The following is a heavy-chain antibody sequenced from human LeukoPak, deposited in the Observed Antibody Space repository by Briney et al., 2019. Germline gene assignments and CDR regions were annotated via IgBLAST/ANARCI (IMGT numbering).Heavy chain of an antibody. Sequence: SETLSLTCTVSGGSISSYYWSWIRQPPGKGLEWIGYIYYSESTNYNPSLKSRVTISVDTSKNQFSLKLSSVTAAGTAVYYCARGPGVDFWSSFPNGFDPWGQGTLVTVSS. D-gene: IGHD3-3*01. CDR1: GGSISSYY. V-gene: IGHV4-59*01. CDR2: IYYSEST. CDR3: ARGPGVDFWSSFPNGFDP. J-gene: IGHJ5*02.